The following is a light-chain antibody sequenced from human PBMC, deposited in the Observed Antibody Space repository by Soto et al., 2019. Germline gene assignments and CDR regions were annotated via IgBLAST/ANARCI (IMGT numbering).Light chain of an antibody. CDR2: WAS. CDR3: QQYSSTPPT. CDR1: QSVLYSSNNKNY. J-gene: IGKJ4*01. Sequence: DIVMTQSPDSLAVSLGERATINCKSSQSVLYSSNNKNYLAWYQQKPGQPPKLLIYWASTRESGVPDRFSGSGSWTDFTLTISSLQAEDVAVYYCQQYSSTPPTFGGGTKVEIK. V-gene: IGKV4-1*01.